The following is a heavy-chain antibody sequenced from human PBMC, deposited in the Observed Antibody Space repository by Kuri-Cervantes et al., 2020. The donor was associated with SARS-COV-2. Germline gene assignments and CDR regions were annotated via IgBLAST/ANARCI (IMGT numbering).Heavy chain of an antibody. CDR2: ISGSGGST. V-gene: IGHV3-23*01. D-gene: IGHD6-6*01. J-gene: IGHJ4*02. CDR3: AKDYYSSSSNYFDY. CDR1: GSTFRSYA. Sequence: GGSLRFSCAASGSTFRSYAMSWVRQAPGKGLEWVSAISGSGGSTYYADSVKGRFTISRDNSKNTLYLQMNSLRAEDTAVYFCAKDYYSSSSNYFDYWGQGTLVTVSS.